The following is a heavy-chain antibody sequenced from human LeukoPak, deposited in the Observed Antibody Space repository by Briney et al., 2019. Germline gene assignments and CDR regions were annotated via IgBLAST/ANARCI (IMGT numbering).Heavy chain of an antibody. Sequence: SQTLSLTCAISGDSVSSNSSAWNWIRQSPSRGLEWLGRTYYRSKWYNDFALSVKSRVIVNPDTSKNQFSLQLNSVTPEDTAVYYCARSPVGSDWFDPWGQGTLVTVSS. J-gene: IGHJ5*02. D-gene: IGHD2-15*01. CDR1: GDSVSSNSSA. CDR2: TYYRSKWYN. CDR3: ARSPVGSDWFDP. V-gene: IGHV6-1*01.